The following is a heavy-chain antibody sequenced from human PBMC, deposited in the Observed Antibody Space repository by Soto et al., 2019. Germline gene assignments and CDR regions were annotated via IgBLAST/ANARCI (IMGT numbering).Heavy chain of an antibody. CDR2: IKDGAGET. J-gene: IGHJ6*02. CDR1: GFTLSSYW. Sequence: LVESGGGLVQPGGSLRLSCAAYGFTLSSYWMYWVRQTPGKGLVWVARIKDGAGETSYAESVKGRVTISRDNAKNTLYLQMSCLRWVGMAVYYCVRFSGLEVRGQGTAVTVSS. V-gene: IGHV3-74*01. CDR3: VRFSGLEV.